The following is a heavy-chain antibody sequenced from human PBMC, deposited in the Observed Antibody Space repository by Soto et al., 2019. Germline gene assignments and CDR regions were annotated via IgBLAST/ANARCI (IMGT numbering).Heavy chain of an antibody. Sequence: QVQLQESGPGLVKPSETLSLTCTVSGDSMTKYYWSWIRQPAGKGLEWIGRIYTSGSTNYNPPLRSRVTMSIDTSNNHFSLNLNSVTAADTAMYYCARTVGAAYYFDFWGQRALVTVSS. V-gene: IGHV4-4*07. CDR1: GDSMTKYY. CDR2: IYTSGST. D-gene: IGHD1-26*01. J-gene: IGHJ4*02. CDR3: ARTVGAAYYFDF.